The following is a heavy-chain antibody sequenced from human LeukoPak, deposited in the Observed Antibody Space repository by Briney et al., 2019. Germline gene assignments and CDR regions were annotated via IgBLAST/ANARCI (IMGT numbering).Heavy chain of an antibody. CDR3: ARDRSIGGGTSYDY. V-gene: IGHV1-46*01. J-gene: IGHJ4*02. CDR1: GYTFTSNY. Sequence: GASVKVSCKASGYTFTSNYMNWVRQAPGQGLEWMGIINPSGGSTTYAQKFQGRVTMTRDTSTSTVYMELSSLRSEDTAVYYCARDRSIGGGTSYDYWGQGTLVTVSS. CDR2: INPSGGST. D-gene: IGHD1-26*01.